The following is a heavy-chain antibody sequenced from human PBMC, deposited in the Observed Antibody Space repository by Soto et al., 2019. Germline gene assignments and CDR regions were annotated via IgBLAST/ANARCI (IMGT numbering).Heavy chain of an antibody. D-gene: IGHD3-22*01. CDR3: ARDILRDYYDSSGYYYEGNWYFDL. V-gene: IGHV2-26*01. J-gene: IGHJ2*01. CDR2: IFSNDEK. Sequence: QVTLKESGPVLVKPTETLTLTCTVSGFSLSNARMGVSWIRQPPGKALEWLAHIFSNDEKSYSTSLKSRLTISKDTSKSQVVLTMTNMDPVDTATYYCARDILRDYYDSSGYYYEGNWYFDLWGRGTLVTVSS. CDR1: GFSLSNARMG.